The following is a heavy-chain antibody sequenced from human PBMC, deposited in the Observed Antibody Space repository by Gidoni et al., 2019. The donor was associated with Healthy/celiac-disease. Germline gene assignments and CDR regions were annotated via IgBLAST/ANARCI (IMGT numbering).Heavy chain of an antibody. J-gene: IGHJ2*01. Sequence: VHLQQWGAGLLQPSATLSPPCAVYGGSFSGYYWSWIRQPPGKGLEWIGEINHSGSTNYNPSLKSRVTISVDTSKNQFSLKLSSVTAADTAVYYCARGLSIAKLVFWYFDLWGRGTLVTVSS. CDR2: INHSGST. CDR3: ARGLSIAKLVFWYFDL. D-gene: IGHD2-8*02. CDR1: GGSFSGYY. V-gene: IGHV4-34*01.